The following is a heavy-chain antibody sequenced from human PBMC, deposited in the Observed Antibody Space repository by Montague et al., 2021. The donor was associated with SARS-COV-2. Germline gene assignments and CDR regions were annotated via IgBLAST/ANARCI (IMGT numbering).Heavy chain of an antibody. Sequence: STNYNPSLKSRVTISADTSKNQFSLKLTSVSAADTAVYYCARLGDGVVPSHILVVRHYYSYEYMDVGGKGNMVNVSS. D-gene: IGHD3-22*01. CDR3: ARLGDGVVPSHILVVRHYYSYEYMDV. CDR2: ST. J-gene: IGHJ6*03. V-gene: IGHV4-34*01.